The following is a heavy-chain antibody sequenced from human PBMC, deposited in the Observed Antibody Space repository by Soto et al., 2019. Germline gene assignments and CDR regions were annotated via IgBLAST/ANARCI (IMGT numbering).Heavy chain of an antibody. Sequence: SETLSLTCTVSGGSVSSYYWSWIRQPPGKGLEWIGYIYYTETTNYNPSLKSRVTISVDTSKNQFSLKLSSVTAADTAVYYCARVNSSGWLRWFDPWGRGTLVTVSS. J-gene: IGHJ5*02. CDR3: ARVNSSGWLRWFDP. CDR1: GGSVSSYY. V-gene: IGHV4-59*02. D-gene: IGHD6-19*01. CDR2: IYYTETT.